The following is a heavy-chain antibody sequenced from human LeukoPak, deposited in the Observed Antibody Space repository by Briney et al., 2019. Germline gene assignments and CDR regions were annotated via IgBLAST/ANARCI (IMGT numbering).Heavy chain of an antibody. Sequence: GASVKVSCKASGYTFTSYGFSWVRQAPGQGLEWMGWIGTYYGNTNYAQKLQDRVTMTTDTSTSTAYIELTSLRSDDTAVYYCARVYSTNYYGSGDRPFLFDYWGQGTVVTVSS. CDR2: IGTYYGNT. CDR3: ARVYSTNYYGSGDRPFLFDY. V-gene: IGHV1-18*01. CDR1: GYTFTSYG. J-gene: IGHJ4*02. D-gene: IGHD3-10*01.